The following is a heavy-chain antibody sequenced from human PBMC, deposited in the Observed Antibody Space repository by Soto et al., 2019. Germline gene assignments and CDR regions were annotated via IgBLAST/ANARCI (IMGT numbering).Heavy chain of an antibody. Sequence: PVESLTISCQTSGYRFTNYCIVSVLQMPGKGLEWMGIIYPGDSDTRYSPSFQGQVSISADNPIDTAYLQWGSLQASDTAIYYCARAPVTAVDATVTFDYWGQGTMVTVSS. V-gene: IGHV5-51*01. CDR1: GYRFTNYC. CDR2: IYPGDSDT. J-gene: IGHJ4*02. CDR3: ARAPVTAVDATVTFDY. D-gene: IGHD4-17*01.